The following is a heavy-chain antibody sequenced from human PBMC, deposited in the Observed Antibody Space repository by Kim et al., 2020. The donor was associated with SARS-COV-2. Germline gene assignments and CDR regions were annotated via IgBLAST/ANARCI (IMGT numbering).Heavy chain of an antibody. CDR2: ISYDGSNK. Sequence: GGSLGLSCAASGFTFSSYAMHWVRQAPGKGLEWVAVISYDGSNKYYADSVKGRFTISRDNSKNTLYLQMNSLRAEDTAVYYCARESGYYYDSSGYYPGAFDIWGQGTMVTVSS. V-gene: IGHV3-30-3*01. J-gene: IGHJ3*02. CDR3: ARESGYYYDSSGYYPGAFDI. CDR1: GFTFSSYA. D-gene: IGHD3-22*01.